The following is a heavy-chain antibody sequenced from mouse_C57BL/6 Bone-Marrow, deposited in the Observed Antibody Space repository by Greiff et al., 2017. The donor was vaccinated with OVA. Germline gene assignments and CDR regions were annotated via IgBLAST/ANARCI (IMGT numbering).Heavy chain of an antibody. J-gene: IGHJ2*01. D-gene: IGHD2-3*01. CDR1: GFTFSDFY. Sequence: EVQLVESGGGLVQSGRSLRLSCATSGFTFSDFYMEWVRQAPGKGLEWIAASRNKANDYTTEYSASVKGRFIVSRDTSQSILYLQMNALRAEDTAIYYCARDDGYYGEFDYWGQGTTLTVSS. CDR3: ARDDGYYGEFDY. CDR2: SRNKANDYTT. V-gene: IGHV7-1*01.